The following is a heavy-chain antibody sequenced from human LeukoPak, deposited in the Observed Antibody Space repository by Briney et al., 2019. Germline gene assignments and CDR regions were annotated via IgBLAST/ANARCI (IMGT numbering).Heavy chain of an antibody. CDR3: ARGRSFWGYFDWLIIWFDP. CDR1: GGSFSGYY. J-gene: IGHJ5*02. D-gene: IGHD3-9*01. CDR2: INHSGST. V-gene: IGHV4-34*01. Sequence: SETLSLTCAVYGGSFSGYYWSWIRQPPGKGLEWIGEINHSGSTNYNPSLKSRVTISVDTSKNQFSLKLSSVTAADTAVYYCARGRSFWGYFDWLIIWFDPWGQGTLVTVSS.